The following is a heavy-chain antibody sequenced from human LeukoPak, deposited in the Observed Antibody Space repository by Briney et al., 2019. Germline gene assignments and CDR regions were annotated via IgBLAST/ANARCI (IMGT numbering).Heavy chain of an antibody. CDR2: ISSSSSTI. V-gene: IGHV3-48*01. Sequence: GGSLRLSCAASGFTFSSYSMNWVRQAPGEGLEWVSYISSSSSTIYYADSVKGRFTISRDNAKNSLYLQMNSLRAEDTAVYYCARARRDIVVVPAAILYYYYYYMDVWGKGTTVTVSS. CDR1: GFTFSSYS. J-gene: IGHJ6*03. D-gene: IGHD2-2*01. CDR3: ARARRDIVVVPAAILYYYYYYMDV.